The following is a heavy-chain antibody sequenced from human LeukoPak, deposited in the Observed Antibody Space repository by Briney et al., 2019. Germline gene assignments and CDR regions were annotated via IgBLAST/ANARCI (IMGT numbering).Heavy chain of an antibody. D-gene: IGHD5-18*01. CDR3: ATEVHGYTFDS. CDR1: EFTFSAYE. Sequence: SGGSLRLSCTASEFTFSAYEMNWVRQAPGKGLEWVSYIDSRGDKIYYAASVKGRFTVSRDNTRNSLYLQMNSLRAEDTAVYYCATEVHGYTFDSWGHGALVTVSA. CDR2: IDSRGDKI. J-gene: IGHJ5*01. V-gene: IGHV3-48*03.